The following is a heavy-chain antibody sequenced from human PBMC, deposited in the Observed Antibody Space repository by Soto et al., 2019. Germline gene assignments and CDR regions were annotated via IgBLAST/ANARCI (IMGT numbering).Heavy chain of an antibody. CDR3: ARLGITMVRAPIGPFDY. V-gene: IGHV3-33*01. D-gene: IGHD3-10*01. Sequence: GGSLRLSCAASGFTFGSYGMHWVRQAPGKGLEWVAVIWYDGSNKYYADSVKGRFTISRDNSKNTLYLQMNSLRAEDTAVYYCARLGITMVRAPIGPFDYWGQGTLVTVSS. CDR1: GFTFGSYG. CDR2: IWYDGSNK. J-gene: IGHJ4*02.